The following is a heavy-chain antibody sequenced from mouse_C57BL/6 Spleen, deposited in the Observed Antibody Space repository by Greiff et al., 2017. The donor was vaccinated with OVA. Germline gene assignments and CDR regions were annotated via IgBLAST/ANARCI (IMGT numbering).Heavy chain of an antibody. V-gene: IGHV5-17*01. CDR2: ISSGSSTI. Sequence: EVQGVESGGGLVKPGGSLKLSCAASGFTFSDYGMHWVRQAPEKGLEWVAYISSGSSTIYYADTVKGRFTISRDNAKNTLFLQMTSLRSEDTAMYYCARGTTVVSWYFDVWGTGTTVTVSS. J-gene: IGHJ1*03. D-gene: IGHD1-1*01. CDR1: GFTFSDYG. CDR3: ARGTTVVSWYFDV.